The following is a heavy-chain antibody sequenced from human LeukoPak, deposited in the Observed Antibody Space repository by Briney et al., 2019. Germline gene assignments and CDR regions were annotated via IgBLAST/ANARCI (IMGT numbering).Heavy chain of an antibody. CDR1: GFPFSRYA. J-gene: IGHJ6*02. Sequence: GGSLRLSCAASGFPFSRYALSWVRQAPGTGLEWVSGISGSGRNTYYADSVKGRFTISRDNSKNTIYMEMNSLRAEDTAVYYCAKDRDYSTGRTCMDVWGQGTTITVSS. V-gene: IGHV3-23*01. CDR2: ISGSGRNT. CDR3: AKDRDYSTGRTCMDV. D-gene: IGHD6-19*01.